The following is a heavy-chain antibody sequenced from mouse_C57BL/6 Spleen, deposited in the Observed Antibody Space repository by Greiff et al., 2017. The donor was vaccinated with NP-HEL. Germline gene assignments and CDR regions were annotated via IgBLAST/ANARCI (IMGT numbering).Heavy chain of an antibody. V-gene: IGHV1-53*01. CDR3: ARSLYYDYGVFAY. CDR1: GYTFTSYW. Sequence: VQLQQSGTELVKPGASVKLSCKASGYTFTSYWMHWVKQRPGQGLEWIGNINPSNGGTNYNEKFKSKATLTVDESSSTAYMQLSSLTSEDSAVYYCARSLYYDYGVFAYWGQGTLVTVSA. J-gene: IGHJ3*01. CDR2: INPSNGGT. D-gene: IGHD2-4*01.